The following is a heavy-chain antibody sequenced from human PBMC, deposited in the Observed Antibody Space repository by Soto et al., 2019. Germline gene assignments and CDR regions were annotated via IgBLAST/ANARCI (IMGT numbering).Heavy chain of an antibody. J-gene: IGHJ5*02. D-gene: IGHD3-3*01. CDR2: IYYSGST. CDR3: ARVLFGRGNWFDP. Sequence: PSETMCLSCTVSGGSISSYDWSWIRQPPGKGLEWIGYIYYSGSTNYNPSLKSRVTISVDTSKNQFSLKLSSVTAADTAVYYCARVLFGRGNWFDPRGQGTLVTGSS. V-gene: IGHV4-59*01. CDR1: GGSISSYD.